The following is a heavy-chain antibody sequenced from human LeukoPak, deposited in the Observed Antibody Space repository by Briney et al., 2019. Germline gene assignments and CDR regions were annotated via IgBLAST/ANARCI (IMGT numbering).Heavy chain of an antibody. J-gene: IGHJ1*01. V-gene: IGHV4-39*01. CDR2: IYYRGST. D-gene: IGHD3-22*01. CDR3: ARRRYYDSTGYLD. Sequence: SETLSLTCTISGDSISSSSYYWGWIRQPPGKGREWIGDIYYRGSTYYTPSLKSRVSISIDTSTNQFSLTLNSVTAADTALYFCARRRYYDSTGYLDWGQGTLVTVSS. CDR1: GDSISSSSYY.